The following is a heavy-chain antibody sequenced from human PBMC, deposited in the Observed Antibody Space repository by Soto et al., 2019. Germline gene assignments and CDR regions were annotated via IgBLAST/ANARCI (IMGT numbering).Heavy chain of an antibody. CDR3: ARLSGYDWYYGMDV. CDR2: IGTAGDT. V-gene: IGHV3-13*01. CDR1: GFTFSSYA. J-gene: IGHJ6*02. D-gene: IGHD5-12*01. Sequence: GGSLRLSCAASGFTFSSYAMRWVRQAPGKGLEWVSAIGTAGDTYYPGSVKGRFTISRENAKNSLYLQMNSLRAEDTAVYYCARLSGYDWYYGMDVWGQGTTVTVSS.